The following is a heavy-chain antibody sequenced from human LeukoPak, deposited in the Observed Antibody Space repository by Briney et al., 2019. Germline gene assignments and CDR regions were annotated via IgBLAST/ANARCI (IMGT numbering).Heavy chain of an antibody. Sequence: PGGSLRLSCAASGFTFSSYSMNWVRQAPGKGLEWVSSISSSSSYIYYADSVKGRFTISRDNAKNSLYLQMNSLRAEDTAVYYCASVSIAAAGYFDYWGQGTLVTVSS. CDR1: GFTFSSYS. CDR3: ASVSIAAAGYFDY. V-gene: IGHV3-21*01. J-gene: IGHJ4*02. D-gene: IGHD6-13*01. CDR2: ISSSSSYI.